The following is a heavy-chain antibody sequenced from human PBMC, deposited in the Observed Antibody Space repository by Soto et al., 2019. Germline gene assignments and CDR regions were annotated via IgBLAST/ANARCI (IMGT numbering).Heavy chain of an antibody. CDR3: AHCISEATTSAEYFQH. V-gene: IGHV2-5*02. Sequence: QITLKESGPTLVKPTQTLTLTCTFSGFSLSTSGVGVGWIRQPPGKALEWLALIYWDDDKRYSPSLKTRLTLTKDTSHNPVVLTMTDMDPVDTATYYCAHCISEATTSAEYFQHWGQGTLVTVSS. CDR1: GFSLSTSGVG. J-gene: IGHJ1*01. CDR2: IYWDDDK.